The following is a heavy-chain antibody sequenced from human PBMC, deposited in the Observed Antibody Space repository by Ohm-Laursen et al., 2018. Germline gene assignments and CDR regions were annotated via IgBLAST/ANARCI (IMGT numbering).Heavy chain of an antibody. CDR2: INHSGST. J-gene: IGHJ4*02. V-gene: IGHV4-59*12. CDR3: ARNRQYYSDTSDGSYYFDY. D-gene: IGHD3-22*01. CDR1: GASINLYY. Sequence: TLSLTCTVSGASINLYYWSWIRQPPGKGLEWIGYINHSGSTNYNSSLKSRVTMSLDTSKNQFSLNLNSVTAADTAVYYCARNRQYYSDTSDGSYYFDYWGQGTLVTVSS.